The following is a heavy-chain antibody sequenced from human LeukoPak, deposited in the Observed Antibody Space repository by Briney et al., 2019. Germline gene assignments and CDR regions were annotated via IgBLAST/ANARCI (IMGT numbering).Heavy chain of an antibody. D-gene: IGHD6-19*01. Sequence: GASVKVSCKASGHTFSGYWIHWVRQAPGQGLEWMGRIDPNVDDRKYAQKFQGRVTMTRDTSTNTAYMELSSLRSDDTAMYYCARDAAVVGQGSEYWGQGTLVTVSS. CDR1: GHTFSGYW. V-gene: IGHV1-2*06. CDR3: ARDAAVVGQGSEY. CDR2: IDPNVDDR. J-gene: IGHJ4*02.